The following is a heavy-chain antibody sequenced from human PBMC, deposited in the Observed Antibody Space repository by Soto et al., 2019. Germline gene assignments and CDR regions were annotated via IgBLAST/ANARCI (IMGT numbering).Heavy chain of an antibody. CDR1: GFTFSDYA. D-gene: IGHD2-15*01. Sequence: QVQLVESGGGVVQPGRSLRLSCAASGFTFSDYAMHWVRQAPGKGLEWVAAISFDGNTKYYADSVKGRFTFSRDDSKNTRYLQMNSLRLEDTAVYHCARGVVVAAVNDGMYVWGQGTRVTVSS. CDR2: ISFDGNTK. J-gene: IGHJ6*02. V-gene: IGHV3-30-3*01. CDR3: ARGVVVAAVNDGMYV.